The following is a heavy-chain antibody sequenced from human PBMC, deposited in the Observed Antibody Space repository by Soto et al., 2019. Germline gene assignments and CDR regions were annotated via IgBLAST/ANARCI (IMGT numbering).Heavy chain of an antibody. D-gene: IGHD3-3*01. CDR1: GFTFSSYS. CDR3: ARVDVQSGYYTPDAFDI. Sequence: PGGSLRLSCAASGFTFSSYSMNWVRQAPGKGLEWVSSISSSSYIYYADSVKGRFTISRDNAKNSLYLQMNSPRAEDTAVYYCARVDVQSGYYTPDAFDIWGQGTMVTVSS. J-gene: IGHJ3*02. CDR2: ISSSSYI. V-gene: IGHV3-21*01.